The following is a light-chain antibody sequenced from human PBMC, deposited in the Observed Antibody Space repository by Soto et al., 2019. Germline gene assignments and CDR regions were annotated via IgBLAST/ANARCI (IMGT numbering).Light chain of an antibody. CDR3: QQHNTYPST. Sequence: DIQMTQSPSTLSASVGDTVTSTCRASQSVSTRLAWYQQKPGKAPKLLIYMASTLESGVPSRFSGSASGTEFTLTISSLQPDDFATYYCQQHNTYPSTFGQGTKVEIK. CDR1: QSVSTR. V-gene: IGKV1-5*03. J-gene: IGKJ1*01. CDR2: MAS.